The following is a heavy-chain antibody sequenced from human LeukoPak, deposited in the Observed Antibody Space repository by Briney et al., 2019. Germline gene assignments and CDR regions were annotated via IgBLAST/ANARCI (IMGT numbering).Heavy chain of an antibody. Sequence: AGGSLRLSSAVSGFTFRYYAVSWVRQAPGKGLECVSAISNSGGDTYYADSVKGRVTISTDNSKNTPYLQMIRLRADDTALYYCAKDRGSSSSSYYPTNYSYAGMDVWGQGTTVTVSS. CDR1: GFTFRYYA. CDR3: AKDRGSSSSSYYPTNYSYAGMDV. CDR2: ISNSGGDT. J-gene: IGHJ6*02. D-gene: IGHD6-13*01. V-gene: IGHV3-23*01.